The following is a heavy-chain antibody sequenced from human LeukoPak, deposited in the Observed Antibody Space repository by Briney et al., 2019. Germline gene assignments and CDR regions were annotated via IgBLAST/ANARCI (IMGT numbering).Heavy chain of an antibody. J-gene: IGHJ4*02. Sequence: PGGSLRLSCAASGFTFSSYAMHWVRQAPGKGLEWVAVISYDGSNKYYADSVKGRFTISRDNSKNTLYLQMNSLRAEDTAVYYCAREKGHGSGSPLDYWGQGTLVTVSS. V-gene: IGHV3-30-3*01. D-gene: IGHD3-10*01. CDR1: GFTFSSYA. CDR2: ISYDGSNK. CDR3: AREKGHGSGSPLDY.